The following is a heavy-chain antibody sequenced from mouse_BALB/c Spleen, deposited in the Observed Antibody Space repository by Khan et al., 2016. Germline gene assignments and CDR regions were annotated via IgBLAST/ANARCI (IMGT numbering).Heavy chain of an antibody. D-gene: IGHD2-14*01. V-gene: IGHV3-8*02. Sequence: EVQLQESGPSLAKPSQTLSLTCSVTGDSITSGYWNWIRKFPGNRLEYMGYISYSGNTYYNPFLKSRISITRDTSKNQHYLQWIAVTTEDTATYYCARSNRNDAWFAYWGQGTLVTVSA. CDR1: GDSITSGY. CDR3: ARSNRNDAWFAY. J-gene: IGHJ3*01. CDR2: ISYSGNT.